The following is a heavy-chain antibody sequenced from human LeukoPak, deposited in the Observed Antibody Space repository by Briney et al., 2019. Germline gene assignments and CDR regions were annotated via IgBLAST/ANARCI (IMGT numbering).Heavy chain of an antibody. CDR2: IYYSGST. D-gene: IGHD6-13*01. V-gene: IGHV4-61*01. Sequence: SETLSLTCTVSGGSVSSGSYYWSWIRQPPGKGLEWIGYIYYSGSTHYNPSLKSRVTISVDTSKNQFSLKLSSVTAADTAVYYCARWSSWYSYYFDYWGQGTLVTVSS. CDR1: GGSVSSGSYY. CDR3: ARWSSWYSYYFDY. J-gene: IGHJ4*02.